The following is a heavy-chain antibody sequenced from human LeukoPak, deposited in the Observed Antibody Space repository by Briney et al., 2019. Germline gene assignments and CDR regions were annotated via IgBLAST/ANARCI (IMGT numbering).Heavy chain of an antibody. CDR2: ISGSGGRT. CDR1: GFTFSSYG. V-gene: IGHV3-23*01. Sequence: GGSLRLSCAASGFTFSSYGMHWVRQAPGKGLEWVAGISGSGGRTNYADAVKGRFTISRDNAKNTLFLQMNSLRVEDTAVYFCAKRGVVIRVILVGFHKEAYYFDSWGQGALVTVSS. J-gene: IGHJ4*02. CDR3: AKRGVVIRVILVGFHKEAYYFDS. D-gene: IGHD3-22*01.